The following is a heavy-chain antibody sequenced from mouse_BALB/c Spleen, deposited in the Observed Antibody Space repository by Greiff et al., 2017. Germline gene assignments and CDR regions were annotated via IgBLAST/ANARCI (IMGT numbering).Heavy chain of an antibody. Sequence: EVKLMESGGGLVKPGGSLKLSCAASGFAFSSYDMSWVRQTPEKRLEWVAYISSGGGSTYYPDTVKGRFTISRDNAKNTLYLQMSSLKSEDTAMYYCARRDGNYGGAMDYWGQGTSVTVSS. CDR3: ARRDGNYGGAMDY. CDR1: GFAFSSYD. V-gene: IGHV5-12-1*01. D-gene: IGHD2-1*01. J-gene: IGHJ4*01. CDR2: ISSGGGST.